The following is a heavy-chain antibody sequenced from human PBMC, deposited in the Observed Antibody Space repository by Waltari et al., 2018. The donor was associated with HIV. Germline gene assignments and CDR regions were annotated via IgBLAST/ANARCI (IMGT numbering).Heavy chain of an antibody. J-gene: IGHJ4*02. CDR1: GGSISRSSYY. Sequence: QLQLQESGPGLVKPSETLSLTCTVSGGSISRSSYYWGWIRQPPGKGLEWIGSIYYSGSTYYNPSLKSRVTISVDTSKNQFSLKVSSVTAADTAVYYCARLGYSCGYRFDYWGQGTLVTVSS. CDR2: IYYSGST. V-gene: IGHV4-39*01. CDR3: ARLGYSCGYRFDY. D-gene: IGHD5-18*01.